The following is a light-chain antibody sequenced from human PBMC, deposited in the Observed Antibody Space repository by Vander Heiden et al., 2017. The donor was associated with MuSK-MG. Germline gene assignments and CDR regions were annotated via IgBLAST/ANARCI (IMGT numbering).Light chain of an antibody. CDR3: CSFAGYYNVGV. CDR2: DVT. J-gene: IGLJ3*02. Sequence: QSALTQPRSVSGSPGQSVTISCTGTSSDVGRYSYVSWYHQLPGKAPKLIIYDVTKRPSGVTDRFSGSKSGNTASLTVDGLRAEDEADYYCCSFAGYYNVGVFGGGTKLTVL. CDR1: SSDVGRYSY. V-gene: IGLV2-11*01.